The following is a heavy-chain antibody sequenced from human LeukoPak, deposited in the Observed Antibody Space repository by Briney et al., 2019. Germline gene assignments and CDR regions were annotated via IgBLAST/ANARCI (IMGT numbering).Heavy chain of an antibody. Sequence: KASETLSLTCTVSGGSISNNYWSWIRQPPGKGLEWIGYISNSGRTNYNPSLKSRITISRDTSKNQFSLKLSSVTAADTAVYYCARQGGGFWYFDLWGRGTLVTVSS. CDR3: ARQGGGFWYFDL. V-gene: IGHV4-59*08. J-gene: IGHJ2*01. CDR2: ISNSGRT. CDR1: GGSISNNY. D-gene: IGHD6-25*01.